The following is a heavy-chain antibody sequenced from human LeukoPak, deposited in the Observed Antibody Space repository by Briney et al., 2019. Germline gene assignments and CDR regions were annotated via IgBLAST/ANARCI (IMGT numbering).Heavy chain of an antibody. CDR1: GFTFSSYG. V-gene: IGHV3-30*02. CDR2: IRYDGSKK. CDR3: ASSLSLASWFDP. Sequence: GGSLRLSCAASGFTFSSYGMHWVRRAPGKGLEWVAFIRYDGSKKYYGDSVKGRFTISRDNAKNSLYLQMNSLRAEDTAVYYCASSLSLASWFDPWGQGTLVTVSS. D-gene: IGHD3-3*02. J-gene: IGHJ5*02.